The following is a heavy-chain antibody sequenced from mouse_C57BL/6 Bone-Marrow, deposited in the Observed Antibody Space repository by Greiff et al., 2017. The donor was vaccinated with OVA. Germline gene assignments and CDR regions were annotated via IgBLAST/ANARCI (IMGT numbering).Heavy chain of an antibody. V-gene: IGHV1-81*01. CDR2: IYPRSGDT. CDR3: AEGVYYSEEDY. CDR1: GYTFTSYG. J-gene: IGHJ2*01. D-gene: IGHD2-13*01. Sequence: QVHVKQSGAELARPGASVKLSCKASGYTFTSYGISWVKQRTGQGLEWIGEIYPRSGDTYYNEKFKGKATLTADKSSSTAYMELRSLTSEDSAVYYCAEGVYYSEEDYWGQGTTLTVSS.